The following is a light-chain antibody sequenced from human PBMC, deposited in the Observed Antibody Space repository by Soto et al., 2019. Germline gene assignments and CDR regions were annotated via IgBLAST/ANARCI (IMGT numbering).Light chain of an antibody. CDR2: AAS. J-gene: IGKJ2*02. V-gene: IGKV1-9*01. CDR3: QQPDSYPCT. CDR1: QGFSNS. Sequence: DIQLTQSPSFLSASVGDRVTITCRASQGFSNSLAWYQQKPGKAPKLLIYAASTLQSGVPSRFSGSWSGTEFTLTISSLQPEDFATYYCQQPDSYPCTFGQGTKLEIK.